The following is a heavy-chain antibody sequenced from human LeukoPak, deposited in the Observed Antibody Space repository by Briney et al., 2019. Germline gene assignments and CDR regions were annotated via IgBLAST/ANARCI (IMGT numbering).Heavy chain of an antibody. CDR1: GYTFTSHG. CDR3: ARDGEYQLLYPFPLYYSYGMDV. Sequence: ASVKVSCKASGYTFTSHGISWVRQAPGQGLEWVGWISAYNGNTNYAHKLQGRVTMTTDTSTSTAYVELRSLRSDDTAVYYCARDGEYQLLYPFPLYYSYGMDVWGQGTTVTVSS. J-gene: IGHJ6*02. CDR2: ISAYNGNT. D-gene: IGHD2-2*02. V-gene: IGHV1-18*01.